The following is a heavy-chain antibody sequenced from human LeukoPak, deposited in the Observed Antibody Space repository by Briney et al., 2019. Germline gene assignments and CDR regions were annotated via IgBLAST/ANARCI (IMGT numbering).Heavy chain of an antibody. Sequence: PSETLSLTCAVSGGTISSSNWWSLVRQPPGKGLEWIGEIYHSGSTNYNPSLKSRVTISVDKSKNQFSLKLSSVTAADTAVYYCARAVNGPQNYYYYMDVWGKGSTVTVSS. V-gene: IGHV4-4*02. J-gene: IGHJ6*03. CDR1: GGTISSSNW. CDR2: IYHSGST. D-gene: IGHD4-17*01. CDR3: ARAVNGPQNYYYYMDV.